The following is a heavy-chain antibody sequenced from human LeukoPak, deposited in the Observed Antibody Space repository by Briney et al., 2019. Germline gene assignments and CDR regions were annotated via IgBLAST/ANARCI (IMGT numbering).Heavy chain of an antibody. D-gene: IGHD3-10*01. CDR3: ARTARYYYGSGSYPRTWWFDP. CDR2: INHSGST. CDR1: GGSFSGYY. V-gene: IGHV4-34*01. Sequence: SETLSLTCAVSGGSFSGYYWSWIRQPPGKGLEWIGEINHSGSTNYNPSLKRRLTISVATSKNQFSLKLSSVTAADTAVYYCARTARYYYGSGSYPRTWWFDPWGQGTLVTVSS. J-gene: IGHJ5*02.